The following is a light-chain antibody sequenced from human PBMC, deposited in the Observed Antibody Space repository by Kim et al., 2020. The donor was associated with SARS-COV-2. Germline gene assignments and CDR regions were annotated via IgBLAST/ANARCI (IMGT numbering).Light chain of an antibody. CDR3: QAWDSSTVV. J-gene: IGLJ2*01. V-gene: IGLV3-1*01. CDR2: QDS. Sequence: VSVSPGQTASITCSGDKLGDKYACWYQQKPGQSPVLVIYQDSKRPSGIPERFSGSNSGNTATLTISGTQAMDEADYYCQAWDSSTVVFGGGTQLTVL. CDR1: KLGDKY.